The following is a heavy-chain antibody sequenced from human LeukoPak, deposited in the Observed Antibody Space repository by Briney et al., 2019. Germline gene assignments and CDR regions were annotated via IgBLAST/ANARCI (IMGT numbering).Heavy chain of an antibody. V-gene: IGHV4-39*07. J-gene: IGHJ5*02. CDR1: GGSVGSGTYY. CDR3: ARDRLPNSGGNSWFDP. D-gene: IGHD1-26*01. CDR2: VYYSGSA. Sequence: SETXXLTCTVSGGSVGSGTYYWSWIRQSPGKGLEWIGNVYYSGSAYYNPSLKSRVTMSVDTSKNQFSLKLSSVTAADTAVYYCARDRLPNSGGNSWFDPWGQGTLVTVSS.